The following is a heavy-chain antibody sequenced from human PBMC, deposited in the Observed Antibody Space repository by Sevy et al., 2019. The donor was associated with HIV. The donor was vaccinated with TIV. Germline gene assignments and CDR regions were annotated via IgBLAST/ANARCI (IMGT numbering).Heavy chain of an antibody. J-gene: IGHJ6*02. CDR3: ARGDELNSYYYGMDV. Sequence: LSLTCAISGDSVSSSSAAWNWFRQSPSRVLEWLGRTYYRSKWYSDYEVSVKGRVTINPDTSKNQFSLHLESVTPEDTAVYFCARGDELNSYYYGMDVWGQGTTVTVSS. V-gene: IGHV6-1*01. CDR1: GDSVSSSSAA. D-gene: IGHD1-7*01. CDR2: TYYRSKWYS.